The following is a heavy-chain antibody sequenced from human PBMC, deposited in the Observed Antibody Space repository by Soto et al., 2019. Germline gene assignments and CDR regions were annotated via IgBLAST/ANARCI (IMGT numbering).Heavy chain of an antibody. J-gene: IGHJ6*02. V-gene: IGHV3-21*01. CDR3: ARENSPAGMDV. D-gene: IGHD6-13*01. Sequence: PGGSLRLSCAASGFTFSSYSMNWVRQAPGEGLEWVSSISSSSSYIYYADSVKGRFTISRDNAKNSLYLQMNSLRAEDTAVYYCARENSPAGMDVWAQGTTVNVSS. CDR2: ISSSSSYI. CDR1: GFTFSSYS.